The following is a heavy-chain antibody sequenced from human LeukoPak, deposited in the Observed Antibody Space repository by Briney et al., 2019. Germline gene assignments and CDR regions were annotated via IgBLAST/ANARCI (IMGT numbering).Heavy chain of an antibody. CDR2: IKQDGSEK. V-gene: IGHV3-7*01. CDR3: ARTSRWYYYDSSGYFDY. D-gene: IGHD3-22*01. CDR1: GFTFSSYW. J-gene: IGHJ4*02. Sequence: PGGSLRLSCAASGFTFSSYWMSWVRQAPGKGLEWVANIKQDGSEKYYVDSVKGRFTISRDNAKNSLYLQMNSLRAEDTAVYYCARTSRWYYYDSSGYFDYWGQGTLVTVPS.